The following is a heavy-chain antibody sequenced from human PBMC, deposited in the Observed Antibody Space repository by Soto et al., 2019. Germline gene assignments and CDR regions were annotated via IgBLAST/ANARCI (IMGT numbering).Heavy chain of an antibody. CDR2: IYYSGST. CDR1: GGSISSSSYY. D-gene: IGHD3-9*01. V-gene: IGHV4-39*01. J-gene: IGHJ4*02. CDR3: AATRVYFFWLFDY. Sequence: SETLSLTCTVSGGSISSSSYYWGWIRQPPGTGLEVIGSIYYSGSTYYNPSLKSRVTISVDTSKNQFSLKLSSVTAADTAVYYCAATRVYFFWLFDYWAQGALVTVSS.